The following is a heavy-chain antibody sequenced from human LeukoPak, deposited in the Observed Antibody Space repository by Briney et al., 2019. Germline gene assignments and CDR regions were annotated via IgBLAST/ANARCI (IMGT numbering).Heavy chain of an antibody. CDR3: ARAGRGYDFWSGYYPFDY. D-gene: IGHD3-3*01. CDR1: GFTFSSYS. J-gene: IGHJ4*02. CDR2: ISSSSSYI. Sequence: GGSLRLSCAASGFTFSSYSMNWVRQAPGKGLEWVSSISSSSSYIYYADSVKGRFTISRDSAKNSLYLQMNSLRAEDTAVYYCARAGRGYDFWSGYYPFDYWGQGTLVTVSS. V-gene: IGHV3-21*01.